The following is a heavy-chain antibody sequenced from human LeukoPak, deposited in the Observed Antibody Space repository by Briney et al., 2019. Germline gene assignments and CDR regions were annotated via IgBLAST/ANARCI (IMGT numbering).Heavy chain of an antibody. J-gene: IGHJ1*01. CDR3: ARGPYYGSGSYLEYFQH. CDR2: INHSGST. V-gene: IGHV4-34*01. D-gene: IGHD3-10*01. CDR1: GGSISGYY. Sequence: SETLSLTCTVSGGSISGYYWSWIRQPPGKGLEWIGEINHSGSTNYNPSLKSRVTISVDTSKNQFSLKLSSVTAADTAVYYCARGPYYGSGSYLEYFQHWGQGTLVTVSS.